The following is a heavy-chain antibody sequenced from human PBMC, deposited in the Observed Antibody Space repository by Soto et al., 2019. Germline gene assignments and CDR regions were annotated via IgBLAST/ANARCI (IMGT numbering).Heavy chain of an antibody. CDR1: SGSIGSFY. J-gene: IGHJ4*02. V-gene: IGHV4-59*01. Sequence: SETLSLTCTVSSGSIGSFYWSWMRQPPGKGLEWIGYVYYSGSTNYNPSLKSRVTMSVDTSKNQFSLKLRSVTAADTAVYYCARGFSSLTFDFWGQGTLVTVSS. CDR2: VYYSGST. D-gene: IGHD6-13*01. CDR3: ARGFSSLTFDF.